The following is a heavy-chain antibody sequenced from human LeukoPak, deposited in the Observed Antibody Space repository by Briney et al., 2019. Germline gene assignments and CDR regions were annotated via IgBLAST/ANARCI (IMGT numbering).Heavy chain of an antibody. J-gene: IGHJ6*03. CDR3: ARDWGVSARPGYMDV. Sequence: SETLSLTCTVSGGSISSYYWSWIRQPPGKGLEWIGYIYYSGSTKYNPSLKSRVAISVDTSKNQFSLRLSSVTAADTAVYYCARDWGVSARPGYMDVWGKGTTVTVSS. D-gene: IGHD6-6*01. CDR1: GGSISSYY. V-gene: IGHV4-59*01. CDR2: IYYSGST.